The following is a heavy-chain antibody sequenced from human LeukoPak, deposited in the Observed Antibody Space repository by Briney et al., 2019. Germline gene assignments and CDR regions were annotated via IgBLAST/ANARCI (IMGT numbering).Heavy chain of an antibody. Sequence: GGSLRLSCAASGFTFSSYVMHWVRQAPGKGLEWVAGISYDGNNKYYAESVKGRFTISRDNSKNTLYLQMNSLRDEDTAVFYCAKGGGDHWGYFHYWGQGALVTVSS. CDR3: AKGGGDHWGYFHY. CDR1: GFTFSSYV. V-gene: IGHV3-30*18. J-gene: IGHJ4*02. D-gene: IGHD3-16*01. CDR2: ISYDGNNK.